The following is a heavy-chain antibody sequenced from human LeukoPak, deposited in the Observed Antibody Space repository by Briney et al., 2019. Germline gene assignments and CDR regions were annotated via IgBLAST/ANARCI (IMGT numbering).Heavy chain of an antibody. J-gene: IGHJ5*02. Sequence: PSQTLSLTCTVSGGSISSGGYYWSWIRQPPGKGLEWIGYIYHSGSTYYNPSLKSRVTISVDTSKDQFSLKLSSVTAADTAVYYCARDSRVGLLNWFDPWGQGTLVTVSS. V-gene: IGHV4-30-2*01. D-gene: IGHD2-15*01. CDR1: GGSISSGGYY. CDR2: IYHSGST. CDR3: ARDSRVGLLNWFDP.